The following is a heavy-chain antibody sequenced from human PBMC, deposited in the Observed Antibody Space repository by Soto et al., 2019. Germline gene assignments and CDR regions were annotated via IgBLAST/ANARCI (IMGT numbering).Heavy chain of an antibody. CDR3: AKDLRFCSDGSCYSEWMMTLAFDI. V-gene: IGHV3-23*01. Sequence: EVQLLESGGGLVQPGGSLRLSCAASGFTFSSYAMSWVRQAPGKGLEWVSAISGSGGSTYYADSVKGRFTISRDNSKNTLYLQMNSLRAEDTAVYYCAKDLRFCSDGSCYSEWMMTLAFDIWGQGTMVTVSS. J-gene: IGHJ3*02. CDR1: GFTFSSYA. D-gene: IGHD2-15*01. CDR2: ISGSGGST.